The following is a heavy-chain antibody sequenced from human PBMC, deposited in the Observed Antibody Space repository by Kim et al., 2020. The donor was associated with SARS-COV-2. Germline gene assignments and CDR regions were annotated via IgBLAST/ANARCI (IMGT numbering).Heavy chain of an antibody. Sequence: SPSFQGQVTISADKSISTAYLQWSSLKASDTAMYYCARARWGRAEYFQHWGQGTLVTVSS. V-gene: IGHV5-51*01. D-gene: IGHD7-27*01. CDR3: ARARWGRAEYFQH. J-gene: IGHJ1*01.